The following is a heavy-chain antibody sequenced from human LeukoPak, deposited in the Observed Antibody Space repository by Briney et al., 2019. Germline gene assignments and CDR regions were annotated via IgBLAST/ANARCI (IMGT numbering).Heavy chain of an antibody. J-gene: IGHJ5*02. V-gene: IGHV4-30-2*01. D-gene: IGHD2-2*01. Sequence: SETLSLTCDVSGGSISSGLYSWSWIRQPLGKGLEWIGYIYHTGSTYYNPSLKSRVTISVDTSKNQFSLRLSSVAAADTAVYYCARLQYCSGTSCYWFDPWGQGTLVTVSS. CDR1: GGSISSGLYS. CDR3: ARLQYCSGTSCYWFDP. CDR2: IYHTGST.